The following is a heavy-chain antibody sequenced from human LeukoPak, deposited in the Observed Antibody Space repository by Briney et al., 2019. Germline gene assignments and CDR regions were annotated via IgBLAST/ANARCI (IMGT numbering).Heavy chain of an antibody. Sequence: ASVKVSCKVPGYTFTENYIHWVRQSPGQGLEWMGLINPNSGAANYTQKFRGRVIMTRDTSISTAYMHLSRLRSDDTAVYYCARGKSGYSPWGQGTPVSVS. CDR3: ARGKSGYSP. D-gene: IGHD3-22*01. CDR2: INPNSGAA. CDR1: GYTFTENY. V-gene: IGHV1-2*02. J-gene: IGHJ4*02.